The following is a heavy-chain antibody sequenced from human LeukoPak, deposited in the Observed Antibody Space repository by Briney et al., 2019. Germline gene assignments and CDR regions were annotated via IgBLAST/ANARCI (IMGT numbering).Heavy chain of an antibody. CDR1: GGSLSSGSYY. CDR3: AREAYSSSWYEYHAFDI. J-gene: IGHJ3*02. V-gene: IGHV4-61*02. Sequence: SETLSLTCTVSGGSLSSGSYYWSWIRQPAGKGLEWIGRIYTSGSTNYNPSLKSRVTISVDTSKNQFSLKLSSVTAADTAVYYCAREAYSSSWYEYHAFDIWGQGTMVTVSS. CDR2: IYTSGST. D-gene: IGHD6-13*01.